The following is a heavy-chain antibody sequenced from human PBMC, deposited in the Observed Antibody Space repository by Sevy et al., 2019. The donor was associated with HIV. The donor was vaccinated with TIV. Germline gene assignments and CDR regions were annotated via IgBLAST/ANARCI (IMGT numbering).Heavy chain of an antibody. Sequence: ASVKVSCKVSVYTLTELSMHWVRQAPGKGLEGMGSFDPEDGETIYAQKFHGRVTMTDDTSTDTAYMELSSLRSEDTAVYYCATSRDYYVRSGSNFDFWGQGTLVTVSS. CDR3: ATSRDYYVRSGSNFDF. V-gene: IGHV1-24*01. D-gene: IGHD3-22*01. CDR2: FDPEDGET. CDR1: VYTLTELS. J-gene: IGHJ4*02.